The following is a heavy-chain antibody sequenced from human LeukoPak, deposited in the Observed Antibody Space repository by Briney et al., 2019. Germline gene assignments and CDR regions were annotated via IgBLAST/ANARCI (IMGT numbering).Heavy chain of an antibody. CDR3: AKASGSYYAPPDWFDP. CDR2: ISGSGGST. D-gene: IGHD1-26*01. V-gene: IGHV3-23*01. J-gene: IGHJ5*02. Sequence: PGGSLRLSCAASGFTVSSNYMSWVRQAPGKGLEWVSAISGSGGSTYYADSVKGRFTISRDNSKNTLYLQMNSLRAEDTAVYYCAKASGSYYAPPDWFDPWGQGTLVTVSS. CDR1: GFTVSSNY.